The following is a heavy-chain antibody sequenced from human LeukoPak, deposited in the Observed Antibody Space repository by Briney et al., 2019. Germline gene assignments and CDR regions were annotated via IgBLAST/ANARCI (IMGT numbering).Heavy chain of an antibody. Sequence: SETLSLTCTVSGGSISGYYWSWIRQPPGKGPEWIGYVYYSGSTNYNPSLKSRVTISVDTSKNQFSLKMNSVTAADTAVYYCARLASSGWSHCDYWGQGTLVTVSS. D-gene: IGHD6-19*01. J-gene: IGHJ4*02. V-gene: IGHV4-59*08. CDR1: GGSISGYY. CDR2: VYYSGST. CDR3: ARLASSGWSHCDY.